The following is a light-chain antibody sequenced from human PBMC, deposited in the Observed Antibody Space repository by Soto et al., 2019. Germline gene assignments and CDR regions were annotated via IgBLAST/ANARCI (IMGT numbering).Light chain of an antibody. CDR2: DAT. V-gene: IGLV2-14*02. Sequence: QSALTQPASVSGSPGQSISISCTGTSSDVGSHKLVSWYQHHPGKAPKLIIYDATKRPSGVSDRFSGSKSDNTASLTISGLQTEDEADYYCSSYTSGSTLVFGGGTQLTVL. J-gene: IGLJ2*01. CDR3: SSYTSGSTLV. CDR1: SSDVGSHKL.